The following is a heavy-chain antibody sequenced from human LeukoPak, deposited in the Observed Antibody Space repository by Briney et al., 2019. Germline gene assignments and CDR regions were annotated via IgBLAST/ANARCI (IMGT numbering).Heavy chain of an antibody. CDR1: GGSISSYY. Sequence: SETLSLTCTVSGGSISSYYWSWIRQPPGKGLEWIGYINYSGSTNYNPSLKSRVTISVDTSKNQFSLKLSSVTAADTAVYYCARDNGDYDFWSGTGYFDYWGQGTLVTVSS. J-gene: IGHJ4*02. CDR3: ARDNGDYDFWSGTGYFDY. V-gene: IGHV4-59*01. D-gene: IGHD3-3*01. CDR2: INYSGST.